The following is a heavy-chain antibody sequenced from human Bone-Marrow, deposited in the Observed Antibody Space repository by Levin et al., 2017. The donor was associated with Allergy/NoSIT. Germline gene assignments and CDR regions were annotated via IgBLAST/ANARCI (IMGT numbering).Heavy chain of an antibody. D-gene: IGHD4-17*01. CDR3: GKDMGDYGDYFDY. Sequence: SGGSLRLSCAASGFTFSSYGMHWVRQAPGKGLEWVAVISYDGSNKYYADSVKGRFTISRDNSKNTLYLQMNSLRAEDTAVYYCGKDMGDYGDYFDYWGQGTLVTVS. V-gene: IGHV3-30*18. CDR2: ISYDGSNK. J-gene: IGHJ4*02. CDR1: GFTFSSYG.